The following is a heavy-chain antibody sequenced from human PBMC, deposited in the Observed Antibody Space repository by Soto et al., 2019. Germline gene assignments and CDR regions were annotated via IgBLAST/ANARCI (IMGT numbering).Heavy chain of an antibody. CDR2: ISYDGSNK. D-gene: IGHD2-8*01. Sequence: PGGSLRLSCAASGFTFSSYGMHWVRQAPGKGLEWVAVISYDGSNKYYADSVKGRFTISRDNSKNTLYLRMNSLRAEDTAVYYCAKDGGTYCTNGVCYTGWSFDYWGQGTLVTVSS. V-gene: IGHV3-30*18. J-gene: IGHJ4*02. CDR1: GFTFSSYG. CDR3: AKDGGTYCTNGVCYTGWSFDY.